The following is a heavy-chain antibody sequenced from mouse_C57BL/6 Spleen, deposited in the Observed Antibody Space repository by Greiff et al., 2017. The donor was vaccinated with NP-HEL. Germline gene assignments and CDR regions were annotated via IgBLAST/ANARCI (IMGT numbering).Heavy chain of an antibody. J-gene: IGHJ4*01. CDR2: IYPSDSET. D-gene: IGHD2-1*01. Sequence: QVQLQQPGAELVRPGSSVKLSCKASGYTFTSYWMDWVKQRPGQGLEWIGNIYPSDSETHYNQKFKDKATLTVDKSSSTAYMQLSSLTSEDSAVYYCARGGNYPYYYAMDYWGQGTSVTVSS. V-gene: IGHV1-61*01. CDR3: ARGGNYPYYYAMDY. CDR1: GYTFTSYW.